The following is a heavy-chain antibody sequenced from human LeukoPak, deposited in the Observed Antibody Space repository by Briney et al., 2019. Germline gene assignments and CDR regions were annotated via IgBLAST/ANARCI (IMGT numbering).Heavy chain of an antibody. CDR2: INSDGSST. CDR1: GFTISTYW. D-gene: IGHD6-13*01. V-gene: IGHV3-74*01. J-gene: IGHJ4*02. Sequence: GGSLRLSCTASGFTISTYWINWVRQSPGKGLVWVSRINSDGSSTSYADSVKGRFTISRDNAKNTLHLQMNSLRAEDTAVYYCARGGYSSSWYPHPLYWGQGTLVTVSS. CDR3: ARGGYSSSWYPHPLY.